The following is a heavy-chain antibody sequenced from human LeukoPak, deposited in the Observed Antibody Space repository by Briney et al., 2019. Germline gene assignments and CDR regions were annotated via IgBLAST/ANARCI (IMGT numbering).Heavy chain of an antibody. CDR1: GGTFSSYA. Sequence: ASVKVSCKASGGTFSSYAISWVRQAPGQGLEWMGGIIPIFGTANYAQKFQGRVTMTTDTSTSTAYMELRSLRSDDTAVYYCARDSHIVGVIEYWGQGTLVTVSS. CDR2: IIPIFGTA. V-gene: IGHV1-69*05. J-gene: IGHJ4*02. CDR3: ARDSHIVGVIEY. D-gene: IGHD1-26*01.